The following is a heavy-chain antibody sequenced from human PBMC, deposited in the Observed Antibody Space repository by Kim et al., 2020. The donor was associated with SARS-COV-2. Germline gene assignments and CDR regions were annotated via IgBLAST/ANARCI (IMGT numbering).Heavy chain of an antibody. J-gene: IGHJ5*02. D-gene: IGHD3-10*01. Sequence: ASVKVSCKASGYTFTSYYMHWVRQAPGQGLEWMGIIIPSGGSTSYAQKFQGRVTMTRDKSTSTVYMELSSLRSEDTAVYYCARARREYYGSGSYNNGFDPWGQGALFTVSS. CDR3: ARARREYYGSGSYNNGFDP. CDR2: IIPSGGST. CDR1: GYTFTSYY. V-gene: IGHV1-46*01.